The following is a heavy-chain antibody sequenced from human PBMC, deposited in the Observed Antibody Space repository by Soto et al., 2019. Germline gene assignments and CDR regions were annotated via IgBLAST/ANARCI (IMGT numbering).Heavy chain of an antibody. CDR3: GRDLPKLDV. J-gene: IGHJ6*02. Sequence: QVQLVQSGAEVKKPGASVKVSCKASGYTFTSYGISWVRQAPGQGLEWMGWIRAYNGNTNYAQKLQGRVTMTTDTPPAQAKWGLRGLRLNDPAGFYGGRDLPKLDVGGQGTRVT. CDR1: GYTFTSYG. CDR2: IRAYNGNT. V-gene: IGHV1-18*01.